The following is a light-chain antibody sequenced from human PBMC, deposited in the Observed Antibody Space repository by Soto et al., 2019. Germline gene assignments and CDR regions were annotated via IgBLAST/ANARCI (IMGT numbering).Light chain of an antibody. J-gene: IGKJ1*01. CDR3: QQYGSSQTWT. CDR2: GAS. V-gene: IGKV3-20*01. CDR1: QSVSSSY. Sequence: EIVLTQSPGTLSLSPGERATLSCRASQSVSSSYLAWYQQKPGQAPRPLIYGASSRATGIPDRFSGSGSGTDFTLTISRLEPEDFAVYYCQQYGSSQTWTFGQGTKVDIK.